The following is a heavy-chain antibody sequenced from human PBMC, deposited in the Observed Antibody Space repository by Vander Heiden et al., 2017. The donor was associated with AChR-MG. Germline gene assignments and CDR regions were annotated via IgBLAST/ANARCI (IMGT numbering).Heavy chain of an antibody. V-gene: IGHV3-11*01. CDR3: ATYSSGANFDY. CDR1: GFTFSNYY. J-gene: IGHJ4*02. Sequence: QVQLVESGGGLVKPGGSLRLPFAAPGFTFSNYYMSWIRQAPGKGLEWVSYISSSGSTIYYADSVKGRFTISRDNAKNSLYLQMNSLRAEDTAVYYCATYSSGANFDYWGQGTLVTVSS. CDR2: ISSSGSTI. D-gene: IGHD1-26*01.